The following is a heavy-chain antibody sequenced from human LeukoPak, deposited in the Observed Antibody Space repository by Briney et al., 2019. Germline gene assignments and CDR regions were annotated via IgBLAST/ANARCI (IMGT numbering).Heavy chain of an antibody. D-gene: IGHD5-18*01. Sequence: GGSLRLSCVASGLTVSNHWMSWVRQAPGKGLEWVANIREERGQEYYVDSVKGRFTISKNSAKNSLYLQMDTLRVEDTAMYYCASLDTAKQPLANHWGQGTLVTVSS. J-gene: IGHJ5*02. CDR2: IREERGQE. CDR3: ASLDTAKQPLANH. CDR1: GLTVSNHW. V-gene: IGHV3-7*03.